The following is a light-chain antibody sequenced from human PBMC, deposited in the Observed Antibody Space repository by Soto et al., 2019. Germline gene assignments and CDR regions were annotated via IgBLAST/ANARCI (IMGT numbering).Light chain of an antibody. V-gene: IGKV1-33*01. CDR1: QNVNRY. CDR3: QQFYDLPIT. Sequence: IQLTQSPSSLSASVGDRVTITCRTSQNVNRYLNWYQEQPGKAPKLLIYAASKLQTGVPSRFSGRGSGKDFTFTISSLQPDDSGTYYCQQFYDLPITFGQGTRLEIK. CDR2: AAS. J-gene: IGKJ5*01.